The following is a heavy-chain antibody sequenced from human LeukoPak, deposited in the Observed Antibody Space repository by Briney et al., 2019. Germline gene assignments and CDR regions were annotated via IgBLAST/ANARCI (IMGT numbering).Heavy chain of an antibody. Sequence: PGGSLRLSCTASGFTLNNYWMSWVRQAPGKGLEWVANMNEDESEKYYVASVEGRFIISRDNAKNSLYLEMNSLRAEDTAIYFCARRHYDFWSGYFPSHFYYMDVWGKGTTVTVS. CDR1: GFTLNNYW. V-gene: IGHV3-7*01. J-gene: IGHJ6*03. D-gene: IGHD3-3*01. CDR2: MNEDESEK. CDR3: ARRHYDFWSGYFPSHFYYMDV.